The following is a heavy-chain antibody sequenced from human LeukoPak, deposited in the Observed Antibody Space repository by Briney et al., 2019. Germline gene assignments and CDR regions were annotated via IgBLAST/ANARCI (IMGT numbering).Heavy chain of an antibody. D-gene: IGHD3-10*01. CDR2: INPNSGGT. CDR3: ARPAYYGSGSLFGY. Sequence: ASVKVSCKASGYTFIGYYMHWVRQAPGQGLEWMGWINPNSGGTNYAQKFQGRVTMTRDTSISTAYMELSRLRSDDTAVYYCARPAYYGSGSLFGYWGQGTLVTVSS. V-gene: IGHV1-2*02. CDR1: GYTFIGYY. J-gene: IGHJ4*02.